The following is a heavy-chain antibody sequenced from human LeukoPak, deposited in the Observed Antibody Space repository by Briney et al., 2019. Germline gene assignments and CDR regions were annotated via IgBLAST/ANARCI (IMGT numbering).Heavy chain of an antibody. D-gene: IGHD3-10*01. J-gene: IGHJ6*02. CDR3: ARDPLWMVRGGVYYYYYGMDF. Sequence: KAGGSLRLSCAASGFTFSRYWMHWVRQAPGEGLVWVSRIKTDGTYTSNADSVKGRFTISRDNAKSTLYLQMNSLRAEDTAVYYCARDPLWMVRGGVYYYYYGMDFWGQGTTVTVSS. CDR2: IKTDGTYT. CDR1: GFTFSRYW. V-gene: IGHV3-74*01.